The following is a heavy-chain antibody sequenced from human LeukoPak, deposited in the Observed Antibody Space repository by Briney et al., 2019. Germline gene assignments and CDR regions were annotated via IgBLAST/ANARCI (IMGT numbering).Heavy chain of an antibody. Sequence: PGGSLRLSCAASGFTFSYYWMTWVRQAPGKGLEWVANIKEDGSEKYYVDSVKGRFTISRDNTKNSLYLQMNSLRAEDTAVYYCARDYTGGWNDYWGQGTLVIVSS. CDR1: GFTFSYYW. CDR3: ARDYTGGWNDY. J-gene: IGHJ4*02. D-gene: IGHD7-27*01. V-gene: IGHV3-7*01. CDR2: IKEDGSEK.